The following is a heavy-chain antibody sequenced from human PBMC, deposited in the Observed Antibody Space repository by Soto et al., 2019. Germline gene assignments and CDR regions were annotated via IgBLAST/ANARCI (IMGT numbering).Heavy chain of an antibody. CDR2: IYHAGSV. CDR1: GYSIASGYY. J-gene: IGHJ6*02. V-gene: IGHV4-38-2*01. D-gene: IGHD6-6*01. CDR3: ARGFGSSSSYYYYYGMDV. Sequence: SETLSLTCAVSGYSIASGYYWAWIRQSPGKGLEWIGSIYHAGSVYYTPSLNRRVSVSLDTSKNQFSLKLSSVTAADTAVYYCARGFGSSSSYYYYYGMDVWGQGTTVTVSS.